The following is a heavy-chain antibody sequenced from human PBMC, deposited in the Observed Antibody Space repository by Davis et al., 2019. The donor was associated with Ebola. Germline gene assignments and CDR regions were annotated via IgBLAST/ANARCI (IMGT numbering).Heavy chain of an antibody. D-gene: IGHD3-9*01. CDR2: ISWNSGRI. J-gene: IGHJ6*02. CDR3: AKGARRYDTYGMDV. CDR1: GFTFDAYA. V-gene: IGHV3-9*01. Sequence: GGSLRLSCAASGFTFDAYAMHWVRQAPGKGLEWVSGISWNSGRIGYADSVKGRFTISRDNAKNSLYLQMNSLRAEDTALYYCAKGARRYDTYGMDVWGQGTTVTVSS.